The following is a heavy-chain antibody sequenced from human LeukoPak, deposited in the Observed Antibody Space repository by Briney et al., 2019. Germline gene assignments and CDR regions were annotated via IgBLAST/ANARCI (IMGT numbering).Heavy chain of an antibody. J-gene: IGHJ4*02. V-gene: IGHV3-48*04. CDR2: ITSSSTTI. D-gene: IGHD2-15*01. Sequence: GGSLRLSCVASGFTLRSYSMNWVRQAPGKGLEWVSHITSSSTTIYYADSVKGRFTISRDNAKNSLYLQMNSLRAEDTAVYYCARDLLGYCSGGSCYSDYWGQGTLVTVSS. CDR3: ARDLLGYCSGGSCYSDY. CDR1: GFTLRSYS.